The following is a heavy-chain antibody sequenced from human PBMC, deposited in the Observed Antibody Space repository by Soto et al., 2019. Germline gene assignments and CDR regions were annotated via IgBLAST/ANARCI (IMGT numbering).Heavy chain of an antibody. Sequence: GESLKISCKGSGSSFSSRWISWVRQMPGKGLEWMGRIDPRDSYTSYSPSFQGHVTISVDKSINTVYLRWSSLKASDSAKYYCAGHAGGRIAITGYKGMDVWGQGTTVTVSS. V-gene: IGHV5-10-1*01. J-gene: IGHJ6*02. CDR1: GSSFSSRW. CDR2: IDPRDSYT. CDR3: AGHAGGRIAITGYKGMDV. D-gene: IGHD3-9*01.